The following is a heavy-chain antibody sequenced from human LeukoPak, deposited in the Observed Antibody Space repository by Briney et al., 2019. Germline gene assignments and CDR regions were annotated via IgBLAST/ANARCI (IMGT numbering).Heavy chain of an antibody. J-gene: IGHJ4*02. CDR1: GFTFSSYA. Sequence: GGSLRLSCAASGFTFSSYAMSWVRQAPGRGLEWVSYISSSSSTIYYADSVKGRFTISRDNAKNSLYLQMNSLRAEGTAVYYCASGSYGYYFDYWGQGTLVTVSS. CDR3: ASGSYGYYFDY. D-gene: IGHD1-26*01. V-gene: IGHV3-48*01. CDR2: ISSSSSTI.